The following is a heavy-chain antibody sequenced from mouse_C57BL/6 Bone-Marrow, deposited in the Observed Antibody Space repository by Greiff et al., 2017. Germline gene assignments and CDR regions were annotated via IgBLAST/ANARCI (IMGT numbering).Heavy chain of an antibody. J-gene: IGHJ2*01. CDR3: ARWAFYGSSDY. CDR2: IYPSDSET. V-gene: IGHV1-61*01. Sequence: VQLQQPGAELVRPGSSVKLSCKASGYTFTSYWMDWVKQRPGQGLEWIGNIYPSDSETHYNQKFKDKATLTVDKSSSTAYMQLSSLTSEDSAVYYCARWAFYGSSDYWGQGTTLTVSS. D-gene: IGHD1-1*01. CDR1: GYTFTSYW.